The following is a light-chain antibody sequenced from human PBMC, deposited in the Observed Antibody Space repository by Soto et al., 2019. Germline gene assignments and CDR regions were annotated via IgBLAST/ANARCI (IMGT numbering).Light chain of an antibody. V-gene: IGLV2-8*01. J-gene: IGLJ2*01. CDR2: EVN. CDR1: SSDVGAYDY. CDR3: SSYAGGNKFII. Sequence: QSALTQPPSASGSPGQSVTISCTGTSSDVGAYDYVSWYQQHPGKAPKLLIYEVNKRPSGVPDRFSGSKSGNTASLTVSGLQADDEAAFYCSSYAGGNKFIIFGGGTQLTVL.